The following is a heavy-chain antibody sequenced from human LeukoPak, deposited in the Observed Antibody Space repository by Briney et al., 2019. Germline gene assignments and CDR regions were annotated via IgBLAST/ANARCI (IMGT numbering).Heavy chain of an antibody. J-gene: IGHJ4*02. CDR2: ISSSSYI. CDR1: GFTFSSYS. D-gene: IGHD5-12*01. Sequence: GGSLRLSCAASGFTFSSYSMNWVRQAPGKGLEWVSSISSSSYIYYADSVKGRFTISRDKAKNSLYLQMNSLRAEDTAIYYCAREGMVATFDYWGQGTLVTVSS. CDR3: AREGMVATFDY. V-gene: IGHV3-21*01.